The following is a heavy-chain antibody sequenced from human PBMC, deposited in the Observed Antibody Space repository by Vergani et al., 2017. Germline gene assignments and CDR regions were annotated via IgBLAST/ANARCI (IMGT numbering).Heavy chain of an antibody. J-gene: IGHJ4*02. Sequence: QVQLQQSGPGLVKPSETLSLNCAVSGYLIVSGHYWTWIRQPPGKGLEWIGSFYHSDTSYNPSLKSRVTISFDLSKNQVSLNLASVTAADTAVYYCARRAVHYVSGRLHNGIDHWGQGTLVTVSS. V-gene: IGHV4-38-2*01. CDR1: GYLIVSGHY. CDR2: FYHSDT. CDR3: ARRAVHYVSGRLHNGIDH. D-gene: IGHD3-10*01.